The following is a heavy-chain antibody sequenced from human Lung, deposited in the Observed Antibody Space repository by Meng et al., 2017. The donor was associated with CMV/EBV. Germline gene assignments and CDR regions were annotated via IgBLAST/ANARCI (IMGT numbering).Heavy chain of an antibody. D-gene: IGHD6-13*01. V-gene: IGHV1-69*05. CDR3: ARGGTRTIASRVVYNWFVP. CDR1: RSYA. Sequence: RSYAMNWVRQAPGQGHEWMGGVIHIFGTEKYAQKFQGRVTSTTDALMNTAYMELSSLRSEDTAVYYCARGGTRTIASRVVYNWFVPWGQGTLVTVSS. CDR2: VIHIFGTE. J-gene: IGHJ5*02.